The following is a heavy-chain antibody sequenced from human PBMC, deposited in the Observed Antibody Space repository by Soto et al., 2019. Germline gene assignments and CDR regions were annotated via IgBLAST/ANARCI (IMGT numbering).Heavy chain of an antibody. CDR3: AREATFDSSGSHAFDI. CDR1: GGSISSYY. V-gene: IGHV4-59*01. J-gene: IGHJ3*02. Sequence: SETLSLTCTVSGGSISSYYWSWIRQPPGKGLEWIGYIYYSGSTNYNPSLKSRVTISVGTSKNQFSLKLSSVTAADTAVYYCAREATFDSSGSHAFDIWGQGTMVTVSS. D-gene: IGHD3-22*01. CDR2: IYYSGST.